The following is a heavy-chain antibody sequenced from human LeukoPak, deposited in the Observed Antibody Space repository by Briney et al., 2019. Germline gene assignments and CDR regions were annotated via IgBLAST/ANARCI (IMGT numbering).Heavy chain of an antibody. CDR2: ISYDGSSK. V-gene: IGHV3-30-3*01. J-gene: IGHJ3*02. Sequence: PGTSLRLSCAASGFTFSSFTMHWVRQAPGKGLEWVAVISYDGSSKYYTDSVKGRFTISRDNSKNTLYLQMDSLRAADTAVYYCARDKGEAFDIWGQGTMVTVSS. D-gene: IGHD1-26*01. CDR1: GFTFSSFT. CDR3: ARDKGEAFDI.